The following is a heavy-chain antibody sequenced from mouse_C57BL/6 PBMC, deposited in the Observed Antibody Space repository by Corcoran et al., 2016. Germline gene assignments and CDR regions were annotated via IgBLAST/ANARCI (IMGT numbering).Heavy chain of an antibody. D-gene: IGHD2-1*01. CDR2: INTYSGVP. CDR3: ARWIYYGNYGGNSYAMDY. Sequence: QIQLVQSGPELKKPGETVKISCKASGYTFTTYGMSWVKQAPGKGLKWMGWINTYSGVPTYADDFKGRFAFSLETSASTAYLQINNLKNEDTATYFCARWIYYGNYGGNSYAMDYWGQGTSVTVSS. V-gene: IGHV9-3*01. J-gene: IGHJ4*01. CDR1: GYTFTTYG.